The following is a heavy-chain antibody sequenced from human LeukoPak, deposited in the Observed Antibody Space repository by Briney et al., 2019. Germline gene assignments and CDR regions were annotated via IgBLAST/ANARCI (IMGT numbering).Heavy chain of an antibody. CDR3: ARDLAVTNWFDP. D-gene: IGHD2-21*02. CDR2: INSDGSST. Sequence: GGSLRLSCAASGFTFDSYWMHWVRQAPGKGLVWVSHINSDGSSTHYADSVKGRFTIFRDNAKNTLYLQMNSLRAEDTAVYYCARDLAVTNWFDPWGQGTLVTVSS. CDR1: GFTFDSYW. J-gene: IGHJ5*02. V-gene: IGHV3-74*01.